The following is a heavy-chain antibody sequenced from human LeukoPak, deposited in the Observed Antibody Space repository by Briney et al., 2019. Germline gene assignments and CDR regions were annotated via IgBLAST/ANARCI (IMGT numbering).Heavy chain of an antibody. D-gene: IGHD3-10*01. V-gene: IGHV3-74*01. CDR3: ARDFGGDRYSDL. J-gene: IGHJ2*01. Sequence: GGSLRLSCVGSGFTFSAYWMHWVRQAPGKGLVWVSRITSDGSSPSYADSVKGRFTVSRDNAKNTLYLQMNSLRAEDTAMYYCARDFGGDRYSDLWGRGTLVTVSS. CDR1: GFTFSAYW. CDR2: ITSDGSSP.